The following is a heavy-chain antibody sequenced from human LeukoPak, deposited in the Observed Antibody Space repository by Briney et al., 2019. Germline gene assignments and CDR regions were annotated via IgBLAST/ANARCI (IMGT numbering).Heavy chain of an antibody. V-gene: IGHV3-30*04. CDR1: GFTFSSYA. D-gene: IGHD6-19*01. Sequence: PGGSLRLSCAASGFTFSSYAMHWVRQAPGKGLEWVAVISYDGSNKYYADSVKGRFTISRDNSKNTLYLQMNSLRAEDTAVYYCARKSSGWYSTGGYYFDYWGQGTLVTVSS. CDR3: ARKSSGWYSTGGYYFDY. J-gene: IGHJ4*02. CDR2: ISYDGSNK.